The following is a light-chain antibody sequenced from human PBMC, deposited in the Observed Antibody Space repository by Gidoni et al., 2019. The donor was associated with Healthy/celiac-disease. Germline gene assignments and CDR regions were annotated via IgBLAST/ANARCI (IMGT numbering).Light chain of an antibody. V-gene: IGKV4-1*01. CDR2: WAS. J-gene: IGKJ1*01. CDR3: QQYYSTPPT. Sequence: DIVMTQSPDSLAVSLGERATINYLAWYQQKPGQPPKLLIYWASTRESGVPDRFSGSGSGTDFTLTISSLQAEDVAVYYCQQYYSTPPTFXXXTKVEIK.